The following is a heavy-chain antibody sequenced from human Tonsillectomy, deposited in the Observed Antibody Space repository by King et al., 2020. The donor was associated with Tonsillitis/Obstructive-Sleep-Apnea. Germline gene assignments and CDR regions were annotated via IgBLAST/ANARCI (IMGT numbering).Heavy chain of an antibody. Sequence: TLKESGPVLVKPTETLTLTCTVSGFSLSNAIMGVSWIRQPPGKALEWLAHIFSNDEKSYSTSLRSRLTISKDTSKSQVVLTMTNMDPVDTATHYCARIIWRSSGWYDAFDIWGQGTMVTVSS. D-gene: IGHD6-19*01. J-gene: IGHJ3*02. CDR1: GFSLSNAIMG. V-gene: IGHV2-26*01. CDR2: IFSNDEK. CDR3: ARIIWRSSGWYDAFDI.